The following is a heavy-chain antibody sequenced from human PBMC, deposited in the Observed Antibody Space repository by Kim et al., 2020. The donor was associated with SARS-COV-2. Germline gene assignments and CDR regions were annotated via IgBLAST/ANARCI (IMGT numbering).Heavy chain of an antibody. V-gene: IGHV4-31*02. CDR3: ARDRRTPHYYGMDV. Sequence: NPSLESRGTIALETSKNQFSLKLSSVTAADTAVYYWARDRRTPHYYGMDVWGQGTTVTVSS. J-gene: IGHJ6*02.